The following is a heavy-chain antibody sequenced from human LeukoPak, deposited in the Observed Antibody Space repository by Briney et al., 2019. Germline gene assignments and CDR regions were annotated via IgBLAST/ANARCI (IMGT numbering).Heavy chain of an antibody. Sequence: ASVKVSCKASGHTFTSYGISWVRQAPGQGLEWMGWISAYNGNTNYAQKLQGRVTMTTDTSTSTAYMELRSLRSDDTAVYYCARVRTRDGYNPLAYWGQGTLVTVSS. CDR1: GHTFTSYG. CDR3: ARVRTRDGYNPLAY. CDR2: ISAYNGNT. J-gene: IGHJ4*02. D-gene: IGHD5-24*01. V-gene: IGHV1-18*01.